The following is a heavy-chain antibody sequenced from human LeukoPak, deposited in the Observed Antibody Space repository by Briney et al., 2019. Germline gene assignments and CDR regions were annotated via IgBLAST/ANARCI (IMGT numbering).Heavy chain of an antibody. CDR2: INPNSGGT. V-gene: IGHV1-2*06. J-gene: IGHJ3*02. CDR1: GYTFTGYY. Sequence: GASVKVSCKASGYTFTGYYMHWVRQAPGQGLEWMGRINPNSGGTNYAQKFQDRVTMTRDTSISTAYMELSRLRSDDTAVYYCASYSSGWYNPLDAFDIWGQGTMVTVSS. CDR3: ASYSSGWYNPLDAFDI. D-gene: IGHD6-19*01.